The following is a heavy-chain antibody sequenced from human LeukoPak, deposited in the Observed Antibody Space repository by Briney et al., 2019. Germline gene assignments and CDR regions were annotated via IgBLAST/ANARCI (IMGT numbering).Heavy chain of an antibody. D-gene: IGHD6-19*01. Sequence: GGSLRLSCAAPGFTFGSYSMNWVRQAPGKGLEWVSSISSSSSYIYYADSVKGRFTISRDNAKNSLYLQMNSLRAEDTAVYYCAREVQWLGNYFDYWGQGTLVTVSS. J-gene: IGHJ4*02. CDR1: GFTFGSYS. V-gene: IGHV3-21*01. CDR2: ISSSSSYI. CDR3: AREVQWLGNYFDY.